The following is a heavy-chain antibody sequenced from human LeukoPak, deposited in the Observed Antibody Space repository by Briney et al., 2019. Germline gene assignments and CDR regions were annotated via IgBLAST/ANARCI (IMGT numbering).Heavy chain of an antibody. CDR2: INHSGST. CDR3: AREGDSSRYYYRPTDYFDY. V-gene: IGHV4-34*01. CDR1: GGSFSGYY. J-gene: IGHJ4*02. Sequence: PSETLSLTCAVYGGSFSGYYWSWIRQPPGKGLEWIGEINHSGSTNYNPSLKSRVTISVDTSKNQFSLKLSSVTAADTAVYYCAREGDSSRYYYRPTDYFDYWGQGTLVTVSS. D-gene: IGHD3-22*01.